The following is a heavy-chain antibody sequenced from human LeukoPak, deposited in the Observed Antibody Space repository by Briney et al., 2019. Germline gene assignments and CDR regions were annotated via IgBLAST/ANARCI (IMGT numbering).Heavy chain of an antibody. J-gene: IGHJ4*02. Sequence: GGSLRLSCAASGFTFSICAMNWVRQAPGKGLEWASGISGSGGSTYCADSVKGRFTISRDSSKNTVYLQMNSLRAEDTAVYYCAKADGSYKTLIDYWGQGTLVTVSS. CDR3: AKADGSYKTLIDY. CDR1: GFTFSICA. CDR2: ISGSGGST. D-gene: IGHD3-10*01. V-gene: IGHV3-23*01.